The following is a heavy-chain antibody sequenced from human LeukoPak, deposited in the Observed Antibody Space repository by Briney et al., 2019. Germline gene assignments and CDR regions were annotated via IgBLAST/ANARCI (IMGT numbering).Heavy chain of an antibody. Sequence: SETLSLTCTVSGVSISSYYWSWIRQPPGKGLEWIGYIYYSGSTNYNPSLKSRVTISVDTSKNQFSLKLSSVTAADTAVYYCARVANYDSSGDDAFDIWGQGTMVTVSS. J-gene: IGHJ3*02. CDR1: GVSISSYY. CDR3: ARVANYDSSGDDAFDI. D-gene: IGHD3-22*01. CDR2: IYYSGST. V-gene: IGHV4-59*01.